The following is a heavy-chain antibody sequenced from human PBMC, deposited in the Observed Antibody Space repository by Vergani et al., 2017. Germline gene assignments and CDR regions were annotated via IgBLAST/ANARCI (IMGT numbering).Heavy chain of an antibody. CDR1: GYTFTGYY. J-gene: IGHJ6*02. Sequence: QVQLVQSGAEVKKPGASVKVSCKASGYTFTGYYMHWVRQAPGQGLEWMGWINPNSGGTNYAQKFQGRVTMTRDTSISTAYMELSRLRSDDTAVYYCARDPLAVYQLPNDYYYYGMDVWGQGTTVTVSS. D-gene: IGHD2-2*01. CDR3: ARDPLAVYQLPNDYYYYGMDV. V-gene: IGHV1-2*02. CDR2: INPNSGGT.